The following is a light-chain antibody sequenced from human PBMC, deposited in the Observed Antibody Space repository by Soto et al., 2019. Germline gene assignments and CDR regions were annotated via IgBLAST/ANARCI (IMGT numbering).Light chain of an antibody. CDR3: AQGLATPFT. CDR2: LGS. V-gene: IGKV2-28*01. J-gene: IGKJ4*01. Sequence: EIVLTQSPLSLPVTPGAPASISCRSSQNLLHSNGYNYLNWCLQKPGQSPQLLIYLGSNRASGVPDRFSGSGSGTDFTLTINRVEAEDVGLYFCAQGLATPFTFGGGTKVDIK. CDR1: QNLLHSNGYNY.